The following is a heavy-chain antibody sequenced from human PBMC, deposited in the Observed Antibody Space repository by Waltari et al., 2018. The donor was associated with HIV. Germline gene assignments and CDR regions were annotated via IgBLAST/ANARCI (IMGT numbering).Heavy chain of an antibody. D-gene: IGHD2-2*02. Sequence: GLVQPGGSLRLSCAASGFTFSSYWIPWVRQAPGKGLVWVSRINTDGSSTSYADSVKGRFTISRDNAKNTLYLQMNSLRAEDTAVYYCARGGHCSGISCYTGDYSYGLDVWGQGTTVTVSS. CDR1: GFTFSSYW. CDR3: ARGGHCSGISCYTGDYSYGLDV. CDR2: INTDGSST. V-gene: IGHV3-74*01. J-gene: IGHJ6*02.